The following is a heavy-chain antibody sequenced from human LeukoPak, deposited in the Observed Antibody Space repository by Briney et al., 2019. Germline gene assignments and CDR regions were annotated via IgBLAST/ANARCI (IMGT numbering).Heavy chain of an antibody. CDR2: ISGSGGST. Sequence: PGGSLRLSCAASGFTFSSYAMSWVRQAPGKGLEWVSAISGSGGSTYYADSVKGRFTISRDNPKNTLYLQMNSLRAEDTAVYYCAKKQWLARGYFDYWGQGTLVTVSS. J-gene: IGHJ4*02. D-gene: IGHD6-19*01. CDR3: AKKQWLARGYFDY. V-gene: IGHV3-23*01. CDR1: GFTFSSYA.